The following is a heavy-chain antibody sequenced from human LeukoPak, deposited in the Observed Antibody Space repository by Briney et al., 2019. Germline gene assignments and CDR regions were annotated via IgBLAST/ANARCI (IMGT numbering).Heavy chain of an antibody. CDR1: GFTFSSYW. V-gene: IGHV3-74*01. CDR3: AREQTGTDI. Sequence: GGSLRLFCTASGFTFSSYWMHWVRQATGKGLVWVSRVNSDGTRTSYADSVKGRFTISRDNAKNTLYLQMNSLRAEDTAVYYCAREQTGTDIWGQGTMVTVSS. D-gene: IGHD1-1*01. J-gene: IGHJ3*02. CDR2: VNSDGTRT.